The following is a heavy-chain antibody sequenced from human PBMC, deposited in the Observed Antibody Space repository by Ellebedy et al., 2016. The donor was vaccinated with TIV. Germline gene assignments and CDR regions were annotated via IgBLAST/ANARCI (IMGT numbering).Heavy chain of an antibody. D-gene: IGHD3-10*01. CDR1: GDSVSSNTAA. Sequence: SQTLSLTCAISGDSVSSNTAAWNWIRQSPSRGLEWLGRTYYRSKWYNDYEVSVKSRITINPDTSKNQFSLQLNSVTPEDTAVYYCASDYPPVRGIVTIEARDYHYGMDVWGQGTTVTVSS. J-gene: IGHJ6*02. V-gene: IGHV6-1*01. CDR3: ASDYPPVRGIVTIEARDYHYGMDV. CDR2: TYYRSKWYN.